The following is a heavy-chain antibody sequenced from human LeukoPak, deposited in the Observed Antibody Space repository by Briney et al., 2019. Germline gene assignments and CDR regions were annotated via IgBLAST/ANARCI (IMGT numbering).Heavy chain of an antibody. CDR1: GFSFSRYW. J-gene: IGHJ6*02. Sequence: GGSLRLSCVGSGFSFSRYWMGWVRQAPGRGLEWVANIKQDGSVRYYVDSVKGRFTISRDNAKNSLYLQMSSLRADDTAVYYCARASSAYRSYYNGMDVWGQGTTVTVSS. V-gene: IGHV3-7*05. CDR2: IKQDGSVR. D-gene: IGHD6-19*01. CDR3: ARASSAYRSYYNGMDV.